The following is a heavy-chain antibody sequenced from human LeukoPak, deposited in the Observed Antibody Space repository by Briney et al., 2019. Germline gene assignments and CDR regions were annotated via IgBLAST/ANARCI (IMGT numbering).Heavy chain of an antibody. J-gene: IGHJ4*02. V-gene: IGHV4-4*07. CDR2: IYTSGST. CDR1: GGSISSYY. Sequence: SETLSLTCTVSGGSISSYYWSWIRQPAGKGLEWIGRIYTSGSTNYNPSLKSRVTMSVDTSKNQFSLKLSSVTAADTAVYYCASQAHIVGARLRPFDYWGQGTLVTVSS. D-gene: IGHD1-26*01. CDR3: ASQAHIVGARLRPFDY.